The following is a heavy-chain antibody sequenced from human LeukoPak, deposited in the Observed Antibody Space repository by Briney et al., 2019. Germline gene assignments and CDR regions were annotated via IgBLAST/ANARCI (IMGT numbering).Heavy chain of an antibody. V-gene: IGHV4-39*01. J-gene: IGHJ4*02. CDR3: ARHFDY. CDR1: GGSISSGGSY. Sequence: SETLSLTRTVSGGSISSGGSYWGWIRQPPGKGLEWIGSVSYSGSTSYNPSLKSRVTISGDTSKNQFSLRLISVTAADTAMYYCARHFDYWGQGTLVTVSS. CDR2: VSYSGST.